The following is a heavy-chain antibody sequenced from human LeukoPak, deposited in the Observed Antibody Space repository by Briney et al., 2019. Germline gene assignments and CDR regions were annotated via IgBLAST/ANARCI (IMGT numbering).Heavy chain of an antibody. J-gene: IGHJ4*02. D-gene: IGHD3-22*01. V-gene: IGHV4-34*01. CDR3: ARGKTYYYDSSGYWASGDFDY. Sequence: PSETLSLTCAVYGGSSSGYYWSWIRQPPGKGLEWIGEINHSGSTNYNPSLKSRVTISVDTSKNQFSLKLSSVTAADTAVYYCARGKTYYYDSSGYWASGDFDYWGQGTLVTVSS. CDR1: GGSSSGYY. CDR2: INHSGST.